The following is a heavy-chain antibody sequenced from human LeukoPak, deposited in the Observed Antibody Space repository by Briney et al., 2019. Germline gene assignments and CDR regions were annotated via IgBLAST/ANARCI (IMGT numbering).Heavy chain of an antibody. CDR2: IIAYNGNT. Sequence: ASVKVSCKASGYTFTSYGISWVRQAPGQGLEWMGWIIAYNGNTNYAQKLQGRGTMTTDTSTSTAYMELRSLRSADTAVYYCARDATIFGVVPDYWGQGTLVTVSS. CDR1: GYTFTSYG. V-gene: IGHV1-18*01. CDR3: ARDATIFGVVPDY. J-gene: IGHJ4*02. D-gene: IGHD3-3*01.